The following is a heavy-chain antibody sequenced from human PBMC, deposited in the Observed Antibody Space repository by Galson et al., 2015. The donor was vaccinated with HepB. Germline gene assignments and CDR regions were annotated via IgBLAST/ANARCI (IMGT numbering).Heavy chain of an antibody. J-gene: IGHJ4*02. D-gene: IGHD5-18*01. Sequence: SLRLSCAASGFIFSRHGIHWVRQAPGKGLECVAMIWHDGSNQLYADSVKGRFTISRDNSKNTLYLQMNSLRAEDTAVYYCVRESLMAMVTFDLWGRGTLVTASS. CDR1: GFIFSRHG. V-gene: IGHV3-33*01. CDR2: IWHDGSNQ. CDR3: VRESLMAMVTFDL.